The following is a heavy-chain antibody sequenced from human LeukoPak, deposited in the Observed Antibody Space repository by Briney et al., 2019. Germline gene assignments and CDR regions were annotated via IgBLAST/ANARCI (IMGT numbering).Heavy chain of an antibody. D-gene: IGHD5-12*01. J-gene: IGHJ5*02. CDR2: IIPIFGTA. CDR3: ARSPRGYSGYEARLNWFDP. Sequence: SVKVSCKASGGTFSSYAISWVRQAPGQGLEWMGGIIPIFGTANYAQKFQGRVTITADEATSTAYMELSSLRSEDTAVYYCARSPRGYSGYEARLNWFDPWGQGTLVTVSS. CDR1: GGTFSSYA. V-gene: IGHV1-69*01.